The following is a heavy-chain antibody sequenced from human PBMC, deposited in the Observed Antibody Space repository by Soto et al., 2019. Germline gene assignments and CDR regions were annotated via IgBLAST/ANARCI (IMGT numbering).Heavy chain of an antibody. V-gene: IGHV2-5*02. CDR2: IYWDDDK. CDR3: AHMDSTSAAFDI. D-gene: IGHD6-6*01. CDR1: GFSLSTTGVG. Sequence: QITLKESGPTLVKPTQTLTLTCTFSGFSLSTTGVGVGWIRQPPGTALEWLALIYWDDDKRYSPSLKSRLTITKDTSKNQVVLTMTNMDPVDTATYYCAHMDSTSAAFDIWGQGTMVTVSS. J-gene: IGHJ3*02.